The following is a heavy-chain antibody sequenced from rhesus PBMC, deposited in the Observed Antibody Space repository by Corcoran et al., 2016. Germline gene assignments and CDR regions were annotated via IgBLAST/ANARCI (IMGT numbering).Heavy chain of an antibody. Sequence: QVQLQESGPGLVKPSETLSLTCTVSGASISSNWWSWIRQPPGKGMVWMGRIYGSGGSNNYNPSLKSRVTISRDTAKNQFALKLSSVTAADTAVYYCARELAAAGMDYWGQGVLVTVSS. V-gene: IGHV4S6*01. CDR1: GASISSNW. J-gene: IGHJ4*01. CDR3: ARELAAAGMDY. CDR2: IYGSGGSN. D-gene: IGHD6-31*01.